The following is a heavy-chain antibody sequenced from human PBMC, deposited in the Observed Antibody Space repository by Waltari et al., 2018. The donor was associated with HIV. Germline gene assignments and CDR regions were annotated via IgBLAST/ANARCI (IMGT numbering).Heavy chain of an antibody. Sequence: EMQLVASGGRLVQHGGPLSRSWAASAFPFSSLSINWALQAPEKGLEWVAYLSRSRNSNYYADSVKGRFTISRDNAKNSLYRQMNSLRAEETAVYYCAREGGYDSSGYLRGFDLWGRGTLVTV. CDR1: AFPFSSLS. CDR2: LSRSRNSN. J-gene: IGHJ2*01. CDR3: AREGGYDSSGYLRGFDL. D-gene: IGHD3-22*01. V-gene: IGHV3-48*04.